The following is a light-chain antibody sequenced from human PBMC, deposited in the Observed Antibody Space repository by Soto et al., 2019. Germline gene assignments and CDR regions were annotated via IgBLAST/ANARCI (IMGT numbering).Light chain of an antibody. CDR3: QQYCSSSWT. CDR1: QSVSSSY. V-gene: IGKV3-20*01. J-gene: IGKJ1*01. CDR2: GAS. Sequence: EIVLTQSPGTLSLSPGERATLSCRASQSVSSSYLAWYQHTPGQAPRLLIYGASSRATGIPDRFSGSGSGTDFTLTISRLEPEDFAVYYCQQYCSSSWTFGQGTKVDVK.